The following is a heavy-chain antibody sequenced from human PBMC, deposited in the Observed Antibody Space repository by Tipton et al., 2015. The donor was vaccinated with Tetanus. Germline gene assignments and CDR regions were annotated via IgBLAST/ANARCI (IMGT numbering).Heavy chain of an antibody. CDR2: INTNTGNP. Sequence: QSGAEVKKPGASVKVSCKASGYTFTSYAMNWVRQAPGQGLEWMGWINTNTGNPTYAQGFTGRFVFSLDTSVSTAYLQISSLKAEDTAVYYCARPEDTAMVESHALDIWGQGTMVTVSS. J-gene: IGHJ3*02. CDR3: ARPEDTAMVESHALDI. V-gene: IGHV7-4-1*02. D-gene: IGHD5-18*01. CDR1: GYTFTSYA.